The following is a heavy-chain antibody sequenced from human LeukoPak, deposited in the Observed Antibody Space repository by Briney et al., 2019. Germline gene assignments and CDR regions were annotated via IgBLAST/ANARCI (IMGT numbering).Heavy chain of an antibody. J-gene: IGHJ1*01. CDR3: TTYHCSSTSCYIMGAEYFQH. CDR2: IKSKTDGGTT. D-gene: IGHD2-2*02. CDR1: GFTFSNAW. Sequence: PGGSLRLSCAASGFTFSNAWTSWVRQAPGKGLEWVGRIKSKTDGGTTDYAAPVKGRFTISRDDSKNTLYLQMNSLKTEDTAVYYCTTYHCSSTSCYIMGAEYFQHWGQGTLVTVSS. V-gene: IGHV3-15*01.